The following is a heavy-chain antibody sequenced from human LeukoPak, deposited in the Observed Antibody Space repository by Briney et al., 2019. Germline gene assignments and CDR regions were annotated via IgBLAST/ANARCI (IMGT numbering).Heavy chain of an antibody. J-gene: IGHJ4*02. V-gene: IGHV3-7*01. D-gene: IGHD2-15*01. CDR3: TRSSGYCSGGSCYAFDY. CDR2: IKQDGSEK. Sequence: GGSLRLSCAASGFTFSTYWMIWVRQAPGKGLEWVANIKQDGSEKYYVDSVKGRFTISRDNAKNSLYLQMNSLRAEDTAMYYCTRSSGYCSGGSCYAFDYWGQGTLVTVSP. CDR1: GFTFSTYW.